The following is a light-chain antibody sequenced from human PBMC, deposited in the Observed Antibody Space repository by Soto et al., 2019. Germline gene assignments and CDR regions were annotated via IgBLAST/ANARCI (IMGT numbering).Light chain of an antibody. CDR1: QSVSSDY. CDR2: GSS. V-gene: IGKV3-20*01. CDR3: QHYGSSPT. J-gene: IGKJ2*01. Sequence: EIVLTQSPGTLSLSPGERATLSCRARQSVSSDYLGWYQHKPCQAPRLLIFGSSSRTTAIPDRFSGSGSGTHFTLTISSVEPEDFTVFYCQHYGSSPTFGQRTKLEIK.